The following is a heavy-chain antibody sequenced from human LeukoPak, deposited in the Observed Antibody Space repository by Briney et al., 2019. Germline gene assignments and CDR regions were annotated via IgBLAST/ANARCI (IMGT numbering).Heavy chain of an antibody. Sequence: GGSLRLSCAASGFTFSTFAMIWVRQAPGKGLEWVSSISSSSSYIYYADSVKGRFTISRDNAKNSLYLQMNSLRAEDTAVYYCAREIDAFDIWGQGTMVTVSS. J-gene: IGHJ3*02. CDR1: GFTFSTFA. V-gene: IGHV3-21*01. CDR3: AREIDAFDI. CDR2: ISSSSSYI.